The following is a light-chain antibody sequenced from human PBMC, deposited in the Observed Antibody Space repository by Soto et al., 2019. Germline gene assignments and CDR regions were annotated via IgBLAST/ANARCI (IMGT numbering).Light chain of an antibody. Sequence: EIVMTQSPATLSVSPGERATLSCRASQSVSSNLAWYQQKPGQAHRLLIYGASTKATGIPARFSGSGSGTEFTLTISSLQSEDFAVYYCQHYNNWPRTFGQGTKVEIK. V-gene: IGKV3-15*01. CDR3: QHYNNWPRT. J-gene: IGKJ1*01. CDR1: QSVSSN. CDR2: GAS.